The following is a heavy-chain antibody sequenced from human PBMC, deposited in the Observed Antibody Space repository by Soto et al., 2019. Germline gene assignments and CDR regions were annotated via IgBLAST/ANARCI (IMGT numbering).Heavy chain of an antibody. Sequence: GGSLRLSCAAFGFTISGKKYVAWVRQAPGKGLEWVSALYDLDGSFYAASVKGRFTTSSDSSKTIVYLQMNDLRPDDTAVYYCATWHEREHAYDVWGQGTTVTVSS. CDR1: GFTISGKKY. CDR2: LYDLDGS. D-gene: IGHD1-1*01. CDR3: ATWHEREHAYDV. V-gene: IGHV3-53*01. J-gene: IGHJ3*01.